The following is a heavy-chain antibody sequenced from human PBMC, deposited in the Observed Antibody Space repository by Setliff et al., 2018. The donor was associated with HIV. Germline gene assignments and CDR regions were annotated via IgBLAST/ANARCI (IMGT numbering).Heavy chain of an antibody. CDR2: IYYSGST. CDR1: GGSISSSSYY. J-gene: IGHJ4*02. V-gene: IGHV4-39*01. Sequence: PSETLSLTCTVSGGSISSSSYYWGWIRQPPGKGLEWIGSIYYSGSTYYNPSLKTRVTISVDTSKNQFSLKLSSVTAADRAVYYCASLTTDRFLEWLFVYWGQGTLVTVSS. D-gene: IGHD3-3*01. CDR3: ASLTTDRFLEWLFVY.